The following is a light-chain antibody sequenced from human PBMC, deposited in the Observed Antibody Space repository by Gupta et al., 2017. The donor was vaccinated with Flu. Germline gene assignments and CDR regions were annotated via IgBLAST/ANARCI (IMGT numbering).Light chain of an antibody. Sequence: KSSQSVLYNSNNKNYVAWYQQKPGQPHKLLISGASTRGSGVPDRFSGSGSGADITLTISILQAEVVAVYYYQHYYNARPWTFGQGTKVEIK. CDR3: QHYYNARPWT. CDR1: QSVLYNSNNKNY. J-gene: IGKJ1*01. V-gene: IGKV4-1*01. CDR2: GAS.